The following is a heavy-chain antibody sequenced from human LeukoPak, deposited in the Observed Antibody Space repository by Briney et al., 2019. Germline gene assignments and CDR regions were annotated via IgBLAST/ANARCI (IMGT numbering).Heavy chain of an antibody. CDR1: GYSFTSYG. D-gene: IGHD6-13*01. J-gene: IGHJ4*02. Sequence: ASVKVSCKSYGYSFTSYGISWVRQAPGQGLEWMGWISAYNGNTNYAQKFHGRVTMTTDTSTSTAYMELRRLRSDDTAVYYCARGPYSSSWGVDYWGQGTLVTVSS. V-gene: IGHV1-18*01. CDR2: ISAYNGNT. CDR3: ARGPYSSSWGVDY.